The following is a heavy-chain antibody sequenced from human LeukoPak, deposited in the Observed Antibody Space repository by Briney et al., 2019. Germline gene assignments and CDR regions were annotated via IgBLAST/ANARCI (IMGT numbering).Heavy chain of an antibody. V-gene: IGHV3-23*01. CDR2: ISGSGGST. J-gene: IGHJ4*02. D-gene: IGHD3-9*01. CDR3: AKDPPWGILTGHRRGYFDY. CDR1: GFTFSSYA. Sequence: GGSLRLSCAASGFTFSSYAMSWVRQAPGKGLEWVSAISGSGGSTYYAGSVKGRFTISRDNSKNTLYLQMNSLRAEDTAVYYCAKDPPWGILTGHRRGYFDYWGQGTLVTVSS.